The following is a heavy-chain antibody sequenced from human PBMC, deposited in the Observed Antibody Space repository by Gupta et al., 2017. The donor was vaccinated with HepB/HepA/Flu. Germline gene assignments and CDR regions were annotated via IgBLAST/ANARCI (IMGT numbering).Heavy chain of an antibody. V-gene: IGHV3-23*01. J-gene: IGHJ6*02. CDR2: ISGSGGST. Sequence: EVQLLESGGGLVQPGGSLRLSCAASGFTFSSYAMSWVRQAPGKGLEWVSAISGSGGSTYYADSVKGRFTISRDNSKNTLYLQMNSLRAEDTAVYYCAKDGHGDYPQEGAGMDVWGQGTTVTVSS. CDR3: AKDGHGDYPQEGAGMDV. CDR1: GFTFSSYA. D-gene: IGHD4-17*01.